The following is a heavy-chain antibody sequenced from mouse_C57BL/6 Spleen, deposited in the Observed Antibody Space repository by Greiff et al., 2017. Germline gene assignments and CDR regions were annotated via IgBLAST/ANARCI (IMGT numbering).Heavy chain of an antibody. CDR2: IYPGDGDT. Sequence: ESGAELVKPGASVKISCKASGYAFSSYWMNWVKQRPGKGLEWIGQIYPGDGDTNYNGKFKGKATMTADKSSSTAYMQLSSLTSEDSAVYFCAREDYSNYVTMDYWGQGTSVTVSS. J-gene: IGHJ4*01. V-gene: IGHV1-80*01. CDR3: AREDYSNYVTMDY. D-gene: IGHD2-5*01. CDR1: GYAFSSYW.